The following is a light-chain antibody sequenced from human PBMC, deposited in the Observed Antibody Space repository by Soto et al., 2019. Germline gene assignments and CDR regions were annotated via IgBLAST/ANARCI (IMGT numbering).Light chain of an antibody. V-gene: IGKV3D-15*01. J-gene: IGKJ4*01. CDR3: QQYSKLPRT. CDR2: GAS. CDR1: QSIGNN. Sequence: EIVMTQSPATLSVSPGERATLSCRASQSIGNNLAWYQQRPGQAPRLLIYGASARATGIPARFSGSGSGTEFTLSISSQQFEDFAVYYCQQYSKLPRTFGGGTKVEI.